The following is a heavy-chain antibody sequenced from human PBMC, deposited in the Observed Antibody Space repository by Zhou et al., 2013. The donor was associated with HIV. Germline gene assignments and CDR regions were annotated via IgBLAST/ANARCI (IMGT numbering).Heavy chain of an antibody. CDR2: IIPMYDTT. CDR1: GYTFTGYY. V-gene: IGHV1-2*02. Sequence: QVQLVQSGAEVKKPGASVKVSCKASGYTFTGYYMHWVRQAPGQGLEWMGWIIPMYDTTFNAQKFQGRVTITTDESTSTAYMDLSSLTSEDSAVYYCATVDYQADKGHAFDIWGQGTMVTVSS. D-gene: IGHD2-2*01. CDR3: ATVDYQADKGHAFDI. J-gene: IGHJ3*02.